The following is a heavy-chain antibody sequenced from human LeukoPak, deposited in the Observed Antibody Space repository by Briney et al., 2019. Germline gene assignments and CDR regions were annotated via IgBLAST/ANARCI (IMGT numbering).Heavy chain of an antibody. V-gene: IGHV3-48*04. CDR2: ISSSSSTI. D-gene: IGHD6-19*01. Sequence: PGGSLRLSCAASGFTFSSYSMNWVRQAPGKGLEWVSYISSSSSTIYYADSVKGRFTISRDNAKNSLYLQMNSLSAGDTALYYCAKDWDRSGWYGKFDYWGQGTLVTVSS. CDR3: AKDWDRSGWYGKFDY. CDR1: GFTFSSYS. J-gene: IGHJ4*02.